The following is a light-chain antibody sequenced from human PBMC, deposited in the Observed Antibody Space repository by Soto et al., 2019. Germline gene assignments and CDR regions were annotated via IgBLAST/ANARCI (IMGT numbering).Light chain of an antibody. CDR2: AAS. Sequence: AIQMTQSPSSLSASVGDRVTITCRASQGIRNDLSWYQQKPGRAPRLLIYAASSLQSGVPSRFSGSGSGTDFTLTISSLQPEDFATYHCLQDYNYPWTFGQGTKVEIK. CDR1: QGIRND. J-gene: IGKJ1*01. V-gene: IGKV1-6*01. CDR3: LQDYNYPWT.